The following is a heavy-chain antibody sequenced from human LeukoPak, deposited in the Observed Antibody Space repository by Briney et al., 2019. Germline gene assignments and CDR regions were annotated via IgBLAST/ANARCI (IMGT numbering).Heavy chain of an antibody. CDR3: AKTTTGYSSGRYPGWPADY. J-gene: IGHJ4*02. CDR2: ISGSGGGT. CDR1: GFTFSSYA. D-gene: IGHD6-19*01. V-gene: IGHV3-23*01. Sequence: GGSLRLSCAASGFTFSSYAVSWVRQAPGKGLEWASAISGSGGGTYYADSVKGRFTISRDNSKNTLYLQMNSLSTEDTAVYYCAKTTTGYSSGRYPGWPADYWGQGTLVTVSS.